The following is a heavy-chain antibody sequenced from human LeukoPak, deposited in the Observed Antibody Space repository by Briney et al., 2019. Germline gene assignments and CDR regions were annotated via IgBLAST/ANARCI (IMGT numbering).Heavy chain of an antibody. J-gene: IGHJ3*02. Sequence: SGGSLRLSCAASVFTFSSYAMTWVRQAPGKGLEWVSAIGGSGGSTYYADSVRGRFTISRDNSKNTLYLQMNSLRAEDTAVYYCAKDQHSGSYLYAFDIWGQGTMVTVSS. CDR1: VFTFSSYA. CDR2: IGGSGGST. V-gene: IGHV3-23*01. CDR3: AKDQHSGSYLYAFDI. D-gene: IGHD1-26*01.